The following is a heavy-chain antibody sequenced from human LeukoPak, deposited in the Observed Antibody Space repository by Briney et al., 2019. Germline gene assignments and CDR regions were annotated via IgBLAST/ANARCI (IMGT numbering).Heavy chain of an antibody. CDR3: ARAGGRYNWFDP. D-gene: IGHD2-15*01. CDR1: GGSISSSSYY. V-gene: IGHV4-39*07. J-gene: IGHJ5*02. CDR2: IYYSGST. Sequence: YPSETLSLTCTVSGGSISSSSYYWGWIRQPPGKGLEWIGSIYYSGSTYYNPSLKSRVTISVDTSKNQFSLKLSSVTAADTAVYYCARAGGRYNWFDPWGQGTLVTVSS.